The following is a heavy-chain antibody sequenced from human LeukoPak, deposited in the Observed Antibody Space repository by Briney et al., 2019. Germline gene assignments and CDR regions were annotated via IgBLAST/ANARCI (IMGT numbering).Heavy chain of an antibody. CDR3: ASRITGTLSNESADEVY. D-gene: IGHD1-7*01. CDR2: ISSSSSYI. Sequence: GRSLRLSCAASGFTFSSYGMHWVRQAPGKGLEWVSSISSSSSYIYYADSVKGRFTISRDNAKNSLYLQMNGLRAEDTAVYYCASRITGTLSNESADEVYWGQGTLVTVSS. J-gene: IGHJ4*02. CDR1: GFTFSSYG. V-gene: IGHV3-21*01.